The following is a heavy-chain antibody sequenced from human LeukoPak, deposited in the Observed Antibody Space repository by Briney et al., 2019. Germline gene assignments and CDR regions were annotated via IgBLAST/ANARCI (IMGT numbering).Heavy chain of an antibody. J-gene: IGHJ4*02. CDR2: INHSGST. Sequence: SETLSLTCAVYGGSFSGYYWSWIRQPPGEGLEWIGEINHSGSTNYNPSLKSRVTISVDTSRNQFSLKLSSVAAADTAVYYCASGHSSSSYWGQGTLVTVSS. V-gene: IGHV4-34*01. CDR3: ASGHSSSSY. D-gene: IGHD6-13*01. CDR1: GGSFSGYY.